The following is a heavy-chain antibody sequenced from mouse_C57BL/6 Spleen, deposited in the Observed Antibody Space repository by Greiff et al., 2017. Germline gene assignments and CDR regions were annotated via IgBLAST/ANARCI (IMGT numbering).Heavy chain of an antibody. CDR2: ISYDGSN. CDR3: ASLLYYGALDY. V-gene: IGHV3-6*01. D-gene: IGHD2-13*01. CDR1: GYSITSGYY. J-gene: IGHJ2*01. Sequence: VQLKQSGPGLVKPSQSLSLTCSVTGYSITSGYYWNWIRQFPGNKLEWMGSISYDGSNNYNPSLKNRISITRDTSKNQFFLKLNSVTTEDTATYYCASLLYYGALDYWGQGTTLTVSS.